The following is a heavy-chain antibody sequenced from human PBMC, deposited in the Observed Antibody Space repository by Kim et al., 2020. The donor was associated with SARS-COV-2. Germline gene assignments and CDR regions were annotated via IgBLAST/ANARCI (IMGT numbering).Heavy chain of an antibody. CDR3: AREQTGTTGTVFDY. V-gene: IGHV3-64*01. J-gene: IGHJ4*02. D-gene: IGHD1-1*01. CDR2: ISSNGGST. CDR1: GFTFSSYA. Sequence: GGSLRLSCAASGFTFSSYAMHWVRQAPGKGLEYVSAISSNGGSTYYANSVKGRFTISRDNSKNTLYLQMGSLRAEDMAVYYCAREQTGTTGTVFDYWGQGTLVTVSS.